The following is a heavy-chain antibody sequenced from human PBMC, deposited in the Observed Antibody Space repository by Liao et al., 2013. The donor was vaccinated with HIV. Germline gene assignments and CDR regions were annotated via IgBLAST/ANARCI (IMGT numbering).Heavy chain of an antibody. CDR3: ARGRTVATVWWFDP. Sequence: QVQLQESGPGLVKPSETLSLTCTVSGGSISSYYWSWIRQPAGRGLEWIGHLSTSGITNYNPSLKSRVTMSIDTSKNQFSLKLSSVTAADTGIYYCARGRTVATVWWFDPWGQGSLVTVSS. CDR2: LSTSGIT. CDR1: GGSISSYY. J-gene: IGHJ5*02. V-gene: IGHV4-4*07. D-gene: IGHD4-23*01.